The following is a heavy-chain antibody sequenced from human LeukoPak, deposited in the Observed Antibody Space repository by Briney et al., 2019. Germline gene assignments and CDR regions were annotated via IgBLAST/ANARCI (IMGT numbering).Heavy chain of an antibody. V-gene: IGHV3-21*01. J-gene: IGHJ4*02. Sequence: PGGSLRLSCAASGFTFSSYSMNWVRQAPGRGLEGVSSISSSSSYIYYADSVKGRFTISRDNAKNSLYLQMNSLRAEDTAVYYCARDLYDSSGLDYWGQGTLVTVSS. CDR2: ISSSSSYI. D-gene: IGHD3-22*01. CDR3: ARDLYDSSGLDY. CDR1: GFTFSSYS.